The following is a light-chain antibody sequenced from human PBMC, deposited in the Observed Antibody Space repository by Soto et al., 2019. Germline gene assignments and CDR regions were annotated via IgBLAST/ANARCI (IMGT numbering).Light chain of an antibody. Sequence: DIVMTQSPLSLPVTPGEPASISCRSSQSLLHSNGYNYLDWYLQKPGQSPQLLIYLGSNRASGVPDRFSGSGSGTDFTLKISRVEAEDVGVYYCMQALNYETFXQGTKVDIK. V-gene: IGKV2-28*01. CDR3: MQALNYET. CDR2: LGS. J-gene: IGKJ1*01. CDR1: QSLLHSNGYNY.